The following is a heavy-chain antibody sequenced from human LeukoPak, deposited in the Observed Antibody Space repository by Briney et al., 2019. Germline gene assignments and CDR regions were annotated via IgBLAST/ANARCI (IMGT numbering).Heavy chain of an antibody. D-gene: IGHD3-3*02. CDR2: ISGSGGST. CDR1: GFPFSSYA. V-gene: IGHV3-23*01. J-gene: IGHJ4*02. CDR3: ANGLSSIYDYFDY. Sequence: GGSLRLSCAVSGFPFSSYAMSSVRQAPGNLLDWVSAISGSGGSTYYADSVKGRFTISRDNFKNTLYLQMNSLRAEDTAVYYCANGLSSIYDYFDYWGQGTLVTVSS.